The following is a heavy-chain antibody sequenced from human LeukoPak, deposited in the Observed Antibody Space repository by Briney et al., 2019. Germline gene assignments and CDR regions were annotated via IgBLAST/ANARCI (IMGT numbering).Heavy chain of an antibody. Sequence: PGGSLRLSCAASGFTFIYYWMYRVRQAPGKGLEWVSAISGSGGSTYYADSVRGRFTISRDNSKNALYLQMNSVRADKTALYYCAKALIDDGDVLPYRGGPFDHWGKGTLVTVSS. D-gene: IGHD3-9*01. V-gene: IGHV3-23*01. CDR3: AKALIDDGDVLPYRGGPFDH. CDR1: GFTFIYYW. CDR2: ISGSGGST. J-gene: IGHJ4*02.